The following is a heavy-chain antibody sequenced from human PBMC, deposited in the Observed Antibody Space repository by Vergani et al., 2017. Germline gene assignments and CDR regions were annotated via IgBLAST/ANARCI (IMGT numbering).Heavy chain of an antibody. D-gene: IGHD2-15*01. CDR1: GVSIGSNSYY. V-gene: IGHV4-39*01. CDR2: IYYTGTT. Sequence: QLQLQESGPGLVKPSETLSLTCTVSGVSIGSNSYYWGWIRQPPGKGLEWIGTIYYTGTTYYNEAHKSRLTISVDTSKNQFSLNLTSVTAADTAVYYCARSRPYCTSGSCPAIWGQGTLVTVSS. J-gene: IGHJ4*02. CDR3: ARSRPYCTSGSCPAI.